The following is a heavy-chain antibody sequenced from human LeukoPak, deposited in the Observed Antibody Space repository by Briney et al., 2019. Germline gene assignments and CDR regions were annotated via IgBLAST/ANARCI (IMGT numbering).Heavy chain of an antibody. CDR3: ATGIAAAGIFDY. J-gene: IGHJ4*02. CDR2: FDPEDGET. V-gene: IGHV1-24*01. D-gene: IGHD6-13*01. CDR1: GYTLTELS. Sequence: ASVKVSCKVSGYTLTELSMHWVRQAPGKGLEWTGGFDPEDGETIYAQKFQGRVTMTEDTSTDTAYMELSSLRSEDTAVYYCATGIAAAGIFDYWGQGTLVTVSS.